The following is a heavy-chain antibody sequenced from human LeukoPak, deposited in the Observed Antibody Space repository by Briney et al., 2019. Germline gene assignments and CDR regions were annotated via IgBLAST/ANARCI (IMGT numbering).Heavy chain of an antibody. CDR1: GCTFTSYY. CDR2: INPSGGST. V-gene: IGHV1-46*01. CDR3: ARDGSSSGWFDP. J-gene: IGHJ5*02. Sequence: ASVKVSCKASGCTFTSYYIHWVRQAPGQGLEWMGIINPSGGSTIYAQKFQGRVTMTRDMSTSTVYMELSSLRSEDTAVYHCARDGSSSGWFDPWGQGTLVTVSS. D-gene: IGHD6-6*01.